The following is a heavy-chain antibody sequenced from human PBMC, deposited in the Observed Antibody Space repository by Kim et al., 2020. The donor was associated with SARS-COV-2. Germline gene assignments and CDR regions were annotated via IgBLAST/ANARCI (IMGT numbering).Heavy chain of an antibody. J-gene: IGHJ4*02. D-gene: IGHD5-12*01. CDR2: VKGDGTIT. Sequence: GGSLRLSCAASGFTFSTYWMHWVRQAPGKGLVWVSRVKGDGTITTYADSVKGRFTISRDNAKNTLYLQMNSLRAEDTAVYYCARGAGGGATLMPGLWGQGTLVTVSS. CDR3: ARGAGGGATLMPGL. CDR1: GFTFSTYW. V-gene: IGHV3-74*01.